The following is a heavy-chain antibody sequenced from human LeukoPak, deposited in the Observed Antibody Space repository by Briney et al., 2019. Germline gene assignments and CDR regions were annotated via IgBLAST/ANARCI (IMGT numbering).Heavy chain of an antibody. CDR3: ARIKYSGPVDY. D-gene: IGHD1-26*01. CDR1: GGSISSSSYY. CDR2: IYYSGST. V-gene: IGHV4-39*07. J-gene: IGHJ4*02. Sequence: SETLSLTCTVSGGSISSSSYYWGWIRQSPGKGLEWIANIYYSGSTYYNPSLKGRVTISVDTSKNQFSLKLSSVTAADTAVYFCARIKYSGPVDYWGQGTLVTVSS.